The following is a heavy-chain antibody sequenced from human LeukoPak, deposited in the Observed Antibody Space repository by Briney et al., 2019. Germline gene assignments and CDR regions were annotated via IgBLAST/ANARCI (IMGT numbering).Heavy chain of an antibody. V-gene: IGHV3-74*01. J-gene: IGHJ4*02. CDR3: ARTARSGGYWRDFGY. D-gene: IGHD3-22*01. CDR2: INSDGSTT. CDR1: RFTPTSDR. Sequence: GSLRHSPAPSRFTPTSDRLDSVSEAPQKGLLCVSRINSDGSTTTYADSMKGRFTISRDNAENTLYLQMNSLRAEGTAVYYCARTARSGGYWRDFGYWGQGTLVTVSS.